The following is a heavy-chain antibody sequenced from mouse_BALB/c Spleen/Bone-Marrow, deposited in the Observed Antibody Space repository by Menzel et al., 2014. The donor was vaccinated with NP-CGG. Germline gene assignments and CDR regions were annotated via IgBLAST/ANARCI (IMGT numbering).Heavy chain of an antibody. V-gene: IGHV1S81*02. Sequence: QVQLKDSGAELVKPGASVKLSCKASGYTFTSYWMHWVKQRPGQGLEWIGEINPSNGRTNYNEKFKSKATLTVDKSSSTAYTQLSSLTSEDSAVYYCARCYYGNYFDYWGQGTTLTVSS. J-gene: IGHJ2*01. CDR1: GYTFTSYW. CDR2: INPSNGRT. D-gene: IGHD2-1*01. CDR3: ARCYYGNYFDY.